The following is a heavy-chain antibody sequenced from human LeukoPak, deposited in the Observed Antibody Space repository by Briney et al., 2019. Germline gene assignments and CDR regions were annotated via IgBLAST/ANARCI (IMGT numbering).Heavy chain of an antibody. Sequence: GGSLRLSCAASGFTFSSYGMLWVRQAPGKGLEWVAVISYDGSNKYYADSVKGRFTISRDNSKNTLYLQMNSLRAEDTAVYYCAREKGPGYDILTGFDYWGQGTLVTVSS. CDR1: GFTFSSYG. J-gene: IGHJ4*02. CDR2: ISYDGSNK. V-gene: IGHV3-30*03. D-gene: IGHD3-9*01. CDR3: AREKGPGYDILTGFDY.